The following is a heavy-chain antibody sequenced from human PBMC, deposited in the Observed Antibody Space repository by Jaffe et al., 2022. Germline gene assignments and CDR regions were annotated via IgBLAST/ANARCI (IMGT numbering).Heavy chain of an antibody. J-gene: IGHJ4*02. D-gene: IGHD3-9*01. Sequence: EVQLVESGGGLVQPGGSLRLSCAASGFTVSSNYMSWVRQAPGKGLEWVSVIYSGGSTYYADSVKGRFTISRHNSKNTLYLQMNSLRAEDTAVYYCARVRHYDILTPYIDYWGQGTLVTVSS. CDR3: ARVRHYDILTPYIDY. V-gene: IGHV3-53*04. CDR2: IYSGGST. CDR1: GFTVSSNY.